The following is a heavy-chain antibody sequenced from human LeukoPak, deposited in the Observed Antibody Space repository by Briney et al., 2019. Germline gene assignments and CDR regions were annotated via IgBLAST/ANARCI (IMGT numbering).Heavy chain of an antibody. Sequence: GGSLRLSCAASGFTFSSYGMHWVRQAPGKGLEWVAVISYDGSNKYYADSVKGRFTISRDNSKNTLYLQMNSLRAEDTAVYYCKGYYDSSGLDYWGQGTLVTVSS. D-gene: IGHD3-22*01. CDR3: KGYYDSSGLDY. J-gene: IGHJ4*02. CDR2: ISYDGSNK. V-gene: IGHV3-30*03. CDR1: GFTFSSYG.